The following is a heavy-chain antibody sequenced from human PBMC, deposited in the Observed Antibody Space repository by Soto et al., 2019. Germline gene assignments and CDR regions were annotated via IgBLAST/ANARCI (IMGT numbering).Heavy chain of an antibody. Sequence: NPSETLSLTCTVSGGSISSGGYYWSWIRRHPGKGLEWIGYIYYSGSTYYNPSLKSRVTISVDTSKNQFSLKLSSVTAADTAVYYCARVPYIAAAGTLRFLFDYWGQGTLVTVSS. V-gene: IGHV4-31*03. CDR1: GGSISSGGYY. J-gene: IGHJ4*02. D-gene: IGHD6-13*01. CDR2: IYYSGST. CDR3: ARVPYIAAAGTLRFLFDY.